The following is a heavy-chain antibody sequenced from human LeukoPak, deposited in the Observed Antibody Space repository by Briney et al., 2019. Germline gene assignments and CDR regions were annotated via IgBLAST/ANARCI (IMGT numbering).Heavy chain of an antibody. CDR3: ARDLRYYYDSSGYYYFDP. CDR2: IIPIFGTA. V-gene: IGHV1-69*05. D-gene: IGHD3-22*01. CDR1: GGTFSSYA. J-gene: IGHJ5*02. Sequence: SVKVSCKASGGTFSSYAISWVRQAPAPGLEWMGRIIPIFGTANYAQKFQSRVTITTDESTSTAYMELSSLRSEDTAVYYCARDLRYYYDSSGYYYFDPWGQGTLVTVSS.